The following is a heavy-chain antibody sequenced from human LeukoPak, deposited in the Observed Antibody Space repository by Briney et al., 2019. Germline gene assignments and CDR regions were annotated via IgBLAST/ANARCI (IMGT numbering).Heavy chain of an antibody. CDR1: GYTFTGYY. J-gene: IGHJ5*02. V-gene: IGHV1-2*02. D-gene: IGHD6-13*01. CDR3: ARDPRIAATGDDNWFDP. CDR2: INPNSGGT. Sequence: ASVKVSCKASGYTFTGYYMHWVRQAPGQGLEWMGWINPNSGGTNYGQKFQGRVTMTRDTSISTAYMELSRLRSDDTAVYYCARDPRIAATGDDNWFDPWGQGTLVTVSS.